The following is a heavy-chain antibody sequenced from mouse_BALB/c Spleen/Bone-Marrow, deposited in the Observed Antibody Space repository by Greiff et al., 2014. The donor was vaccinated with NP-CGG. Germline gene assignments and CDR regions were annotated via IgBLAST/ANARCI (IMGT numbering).Heavy chain of an antibody. CDR2: IRLKSNNYAT. Sequence: DVKLQESGGGLVQPGGSMKLSCVASGFTFSNYWINWVRQSPEKGLEWVAEIRLKSNNYATHYAESVKGRFTISRDDSKSSVYLQMNNLRAEDTGIYYCTRSLRLFDYWGQGTTLTVSS. CDR3: TRSLRLFDY. D-gene: IGHD1-1*01. J-gene: IGHJ2*01. V-gene: IGHV6-6*02. CDR1: GFTFSNYW.